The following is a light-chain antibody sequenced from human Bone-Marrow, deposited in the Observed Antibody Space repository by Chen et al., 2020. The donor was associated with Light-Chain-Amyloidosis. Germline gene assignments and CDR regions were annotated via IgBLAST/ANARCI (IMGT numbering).Light chain of an antibody. V-gene: IGKV4-1*01. J-gene: IGKJ2*01. CDR2: WAS. CDR1: QSILYSSNNRNY. Sequence: DFVMTPSPDSLAVSLCVRATINCKSSQSILYSSNNRNYLAWYQQKPGQPPKLLISWASTRESGVPDRFSGSGSGTDFTLTISSLQAADVAVYYCQQYYGAPYTFGQGTKLEIK. CDR3: QQYYGAPYT.